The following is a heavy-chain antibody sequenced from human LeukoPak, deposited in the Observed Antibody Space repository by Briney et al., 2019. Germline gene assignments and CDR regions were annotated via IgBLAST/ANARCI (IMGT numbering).Heavy chain of an antibody. Sequence: ASVKVSCKASGYTFTNYAMNWVRQAPGQGLEWMGWINTNTGNPTYAQGFTGRFVFSLDTSVSTTYLQISSLKAEDTAVYYCARGGEGGIGAAGNDYWGQGTLVTVSS. V-gene: IGHV7-4-1*02. CDR3: ARGGEGGIGAAGNDY. CDR1: GYTFTNYA. D-gene: IGHD6-13*01. J-gene: IGHJ4*02. CDR2: INTNTGNP.